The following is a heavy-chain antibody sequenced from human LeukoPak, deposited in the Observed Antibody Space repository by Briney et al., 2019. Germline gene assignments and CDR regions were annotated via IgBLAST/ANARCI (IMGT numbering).Heavy chain of an antibody. D-gene: IGHD2-2*02. CDR3: ARGNLGFCGRTSCYTVDY. V-gene: IGHV1-8*01. J-gene: IGHJ4*02. CDR2: MNPNRGNT. Sequence: EASVKVSCKASGYTFTSYDINWVRQATGQGLEWMGWMNPNRGNTGYAQKFQGRVTMTRNTSISTAYMELSSLRSEDTAMYYCARGNLGFCGRTSCYTVDYWGQGLLVTVSS. CDR1: GYTFTSYD.